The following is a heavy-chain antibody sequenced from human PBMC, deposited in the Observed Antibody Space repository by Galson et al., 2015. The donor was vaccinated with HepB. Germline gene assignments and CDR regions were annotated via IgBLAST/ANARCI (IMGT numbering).Heavy chain of an antibody. CDR3: ARVAASDYSDHAHFDY. CDR1: GFTFSDYY. CDR2: ISSSAIYT. J-gene: IGHJ4*02. D-gene: IGHD4-17*01. Sequence: SLRLSCAASGFTFSDYYMSWIRQAPGKGLEWVSYISSSAIYTNYADSVKGRFTISRDNAKNSLHIQMNSLRAEDTAVYYCARVAASDYSDHAHFDYWGQGTLVTVSS. V-gene: IGHV3-11*06.